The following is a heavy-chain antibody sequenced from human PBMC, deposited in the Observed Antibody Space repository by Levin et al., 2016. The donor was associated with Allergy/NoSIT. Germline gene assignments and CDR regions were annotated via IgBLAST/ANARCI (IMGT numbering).Heavy chain of an antibody. CDR3: AREVAGSNIYYYYGMDV. D-gene: IGHD6-19*01. Sequence: WIRQPPGKGLEWVSYITSSSSYIYYADSVKGRFTISRDNAKNSLYLQMNSLRAEDTAVYYCAREVAGSNIYYYYGMDVWGQGTTVTVS. V-gene: IGHV3-21*05. CDR2: ITSSSSYI. J-gene: IGHJ6*02.